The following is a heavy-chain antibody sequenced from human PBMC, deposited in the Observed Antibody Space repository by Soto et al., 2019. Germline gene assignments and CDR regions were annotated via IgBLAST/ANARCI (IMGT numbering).Heavy chain of an antibody. D-gene: IGHD3-3*01. CDR1: GGTFSSYA. CDR3: ARESTTIFGVVIIRSTLDY. V-gene: IGHV1-69*13. Sequence: SVKVSCKASGGTFSSYAISWVRQAPGQGLEWMGGIIPIFGTANYAQKFQGRVTITADESTSTAYMELSSLRSEDTAVYYCARESTTIFGVVIIRSTLDYWGQGSLVTVSS. J-gene: IGHJ4*02. CDR2: IIPIFGTA.